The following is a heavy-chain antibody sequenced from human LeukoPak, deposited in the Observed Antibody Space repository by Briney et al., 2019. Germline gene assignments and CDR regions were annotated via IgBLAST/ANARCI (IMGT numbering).Heavy chain of an antibody. J-gene: IGHJ4*01. V-gene: IGHV4-59*01. CDR1: GGSINSYY. D-gene: IGHD3-16*01. CDR2: VSDTGST. Sequence: SETLSLTCTVSGGSINSYYWSWIRQPPGKGLEWIGYVSDTGSTNYNPSLKSRVTISVDTSKNQFYLKLTPGAAAATAVYYCARATTTFDVWGHGTLVTVSS. CDR3: ARATTTFDV.